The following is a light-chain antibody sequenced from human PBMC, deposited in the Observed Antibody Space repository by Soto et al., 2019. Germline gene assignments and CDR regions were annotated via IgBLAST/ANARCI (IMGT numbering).Light chain of an antibody. CDR2: EVS. CDR3: CSYVGATTYV. V-gene: IGLV2-8*01. J-gene: IGLJ1*01. Sequence: QSVLTQPPSASGSPGQSVTISCTGTSSDVVAYNYVSWYQQHPGKAPKLMIYEVSKRPSGIPDGFCGSKSGNAASLTVSGPQAEEEADYCSCSYVGATTYVFGAGAKGTVL. CDR1: SSDVVAYNY.